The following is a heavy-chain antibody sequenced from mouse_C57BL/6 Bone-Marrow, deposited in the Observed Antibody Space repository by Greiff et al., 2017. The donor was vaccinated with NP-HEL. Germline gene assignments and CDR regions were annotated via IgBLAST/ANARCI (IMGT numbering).Heavy chain of an antibody. CDR2: IDPSDSYT. CDR3: ARPLGY. CDR1: GYTFTSYW. V-gene: IGHV1-59*01. Sequence: VQLQQSGAELVRPGTSVKLSCKASGYTFTSYWMHWVKQRPGQGLEWIGVIDPSDSYTNYNQKFKGKATLTVDTSSSTAYMQLSSLTSEDSAVYYCARPLGYWGQGTTLTVSS. J-gene: IGHJ2*01.